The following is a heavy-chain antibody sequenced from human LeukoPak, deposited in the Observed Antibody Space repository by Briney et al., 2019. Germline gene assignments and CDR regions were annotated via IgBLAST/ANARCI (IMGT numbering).Heavy chain of an antibody. CDR2: INPKSGGT. V-gene: IGHV1-2*02. J-gene: IGHJ6*04. CDR3: ARDVNRVNCV. CDR1: GYSFTGYY. Sequence: ASVKVSCKASGYSFTGYYLDWVRQAPGQGLEWMGWINPKSGGTNYAQKFQGRVTMTRDTSISTAYMELRRLRSDDTAVYYCARDVNRVNCVWGKGTTVTVSS. D-gene: IGHD1-14*01.